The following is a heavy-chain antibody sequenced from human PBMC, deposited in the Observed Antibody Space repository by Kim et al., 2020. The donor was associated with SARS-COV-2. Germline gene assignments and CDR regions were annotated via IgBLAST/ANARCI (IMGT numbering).Heavy chain of an antibody. V-gene: IGHV3-15*01. Sequence: KTDYAAPVKGRFTISRDDSKNTLYLQMNSLKTEDTAGYYCTTYSYSGMDVWGQGTTVTVSS. CDR2: KT. J-gene: IGHJ6*02. CDR3: TTYSYSGMDV.